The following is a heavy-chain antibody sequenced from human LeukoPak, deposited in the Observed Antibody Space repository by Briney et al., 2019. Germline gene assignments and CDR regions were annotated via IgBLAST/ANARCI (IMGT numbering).Heavy chain of an antibody. CDR2: INPNSGGT. CDR1: GYTFTGYY. CDR3: ARGIGYCSGGSCYAYDY. V-gene: IGHV1-2*04. J-gene: IGHJ4*02. D-gene: IGHD2-15*01. Sequence: ASVKVSCKASGYTFTGYYMHWVRQAPGQGLEWMGWINPNSGGTKYAQKFQGWVTMTRDTSISTAYMELSRLRSDDTAVYYCARGIGYCSGGSCYAYDYWGQGTLVTVSS.